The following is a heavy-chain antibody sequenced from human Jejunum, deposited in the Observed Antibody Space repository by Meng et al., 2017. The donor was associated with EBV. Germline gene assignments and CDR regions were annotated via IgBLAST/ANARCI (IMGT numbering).Heavy chain of an antibody. CDR3: ARGVTGFGVASLIYTWFDP. V-gene: IGHV1-69*01. Sequence: QGQSVASGAEGKKPGSSVKVSCKSSGGSFNTLAINWVRQAPGQGLEWVGGIIPMFGTPSYAQRFQGRVTITADESTSTAYLDLSSLRSEDTAMYYCARGVTGFGVASLIYTWFDPWGQGTLVTVSS. D-gene: IGHD3-3*01. CDR2: IIPMFGTP. J-gene: IGHJ5*02. CDR1: GGSFNTLA.